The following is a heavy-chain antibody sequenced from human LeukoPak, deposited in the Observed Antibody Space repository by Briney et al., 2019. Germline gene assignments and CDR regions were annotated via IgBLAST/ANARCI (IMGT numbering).Heavy chain of an antibody. Sequence: PGGSLRLSCAASGFTFSTYGIHWVRQAPGKGLEWVANIKQDGSEKYYVDSVKGRFTISRDNAKNSLYLQMNSLRAEDMAVYYCARGGYCSSTSCYLFDPWGQGTLVTVSS. V-gene: IGHV3-7*01. J-gene: IGHJ5*02. CDR1: GFTFSTYG. CDR3: ARGGYCSSTSCYLFDP. D-gene: IGHD2-2*01. CDR2: IKQDGSEK.